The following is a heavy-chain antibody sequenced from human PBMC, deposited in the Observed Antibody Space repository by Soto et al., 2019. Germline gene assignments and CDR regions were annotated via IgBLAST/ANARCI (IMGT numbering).Heavy chain of an antibody. D-gene: IGHD3-10*01. Sequence: GASVKVSCKASGYTFTDYYLHWVRQAPGQGLEWMGWTNPDSGGTNYAQKFQGRVTMTRDTSISTAYMELSRLRSDDTAVYYCARVQGSGSPYYFDSWGQGPLVTVSS. CDR3: ARVQGSGSPYYFDS. V-gene: IGHV1-2*02. CDR2: TNPDSGGT. CDR1: GYTFTDYY. J-gene: IGHJ4*02.